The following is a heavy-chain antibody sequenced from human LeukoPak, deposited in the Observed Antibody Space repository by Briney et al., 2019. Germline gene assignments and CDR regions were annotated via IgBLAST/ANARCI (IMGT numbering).Heavy chain of an antibody. CDR3: ARDNYYYGSGSYDYYFDH. J-gene: IGHJ4*02. CDR2: IYHSGST. Sequence: SETLSLTCAVSGGSISSSNWWSWVRQPPGKGLEWIGEIYHSGSTNYNPSLKSRVTISVDKSKNQFSLKLSSVTAADTAVYYCARDNYYYGSGSYDYYFDHWGQGTLVTVSS. CDR1: GGSISSSNW. D-gene: IGHD3-10*01. V-gene: IGHV4-4*02.